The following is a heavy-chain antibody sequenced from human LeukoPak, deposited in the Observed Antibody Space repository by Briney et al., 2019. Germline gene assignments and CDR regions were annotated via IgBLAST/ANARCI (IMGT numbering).Heavy chain of an antibody. CDR1: GGSISNYY. V-gene: IGHV4-59*01. CDR3: ARGTTVVAHYSDY. D-gene: IGHD4-23*01. Sequence: SETLSLTCTVSGGSISNYYWSWIRQAPGKGLEWIAYIHYSRRTHYNPSLKSRVTISVDTAKNQFSLKLSSVTAADTAVYYCARGTTVVAHYSDYWGQGTLVTVSS. CDR2: IHYSRRT. J-gene: IGHJ4*02.